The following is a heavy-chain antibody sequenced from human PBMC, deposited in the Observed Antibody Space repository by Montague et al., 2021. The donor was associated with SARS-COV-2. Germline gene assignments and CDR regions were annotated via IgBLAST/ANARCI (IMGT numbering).Heavy chain of an antibody. J-gene: IGHJ6*02. CDR1: GYSFSSYY. CDR2: IYPSDSNT. CDR3: ARHGAAAGTLPLYYHGMDV. Sequence: QSGAEVKKPGESLKISCKGSGYSFSSYYIGWVRQMPGKGLEWMGIIYPSDSNTRYSPSFQGQVTISVDKSITTAYLQWSSLKASDTAIYYCARHGAAAGTLPLYYHGMDVWGQGTTVTVSS. D-gene: IGHD6-13*01. V-gene: IGHV5-51*01.